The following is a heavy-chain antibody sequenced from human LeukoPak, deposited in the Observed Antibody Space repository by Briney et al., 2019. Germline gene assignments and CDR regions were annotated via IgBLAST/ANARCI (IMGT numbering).Heavy chain of an antibody. CDR1: GFTVSSNY. J-gene: IGHJ4*02. V-gene: IGHV3-66*01. CDR3: AKGSSAYGHPTSPLFDF. Sequence: PGGSLRLSCAASGFTVSSNYMSWVRQAPGKGLEWVSVIYSGGTTYYADSVKGRFTISRDNAKNTLFLQMNSLRTEDTAVYYCAKGSSAYGHPTSPLFDFWGQGTQVTVSS. D-gene: IGHD3-22*01. CDR2: IYSGGTT.